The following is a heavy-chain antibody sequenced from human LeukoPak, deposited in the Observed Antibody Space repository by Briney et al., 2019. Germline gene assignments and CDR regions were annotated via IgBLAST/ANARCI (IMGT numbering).Heavy chain of an antibody. V-gene: IGHV4-38-2*02. Sequence: SETLSLTCTVSGYSISSGYYWGWIRQPPGKGLEWIGSIYHSGSTYYNPSLKSRVTISVDKSKNQFSLKLSSVTAADTAVYYCVRGRGTGYWGQGTLVTVSS. CDR1: GYSISSGYY. CDR2: IYHSGST. J-gene: IGHJ4*02. CDR3: VRGRGTGY. D-gene: IGHD2-15*01.